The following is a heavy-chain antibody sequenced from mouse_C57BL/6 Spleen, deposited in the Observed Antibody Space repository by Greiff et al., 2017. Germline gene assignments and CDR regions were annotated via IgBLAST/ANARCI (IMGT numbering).Heavy chain of an antibody. Sequence: QVQLQQPGAELVRPGSSVKLSCKASGYTFTSYWMHWVKQRPIQGLEWIGNIDPSDSETHYNQKFKDKATLTVDKSSSTAYMQLSSLTSADSAVYACARSRDSSWTSGAMDYWGQGTSVTVSS. CDR2: IDPSDSET. CDR3: ARSRDSSWTSGAMDY. V-gene: IGHV1-52*01. CDR1: GYTFTSYW. J-gene: IGHJ4*01. D-gene: IGHD3-2*02.